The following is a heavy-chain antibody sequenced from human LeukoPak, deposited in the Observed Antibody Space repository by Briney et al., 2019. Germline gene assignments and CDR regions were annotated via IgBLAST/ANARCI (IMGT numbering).Heavy chain of an antibody. CDR3: ARVGSSCFDS. CDR2: IYYSGNT. V-gene: IGHV4-59*01. J-gene: IGHJ4*02. Sequence: PSETLSLTCSVSGDSISTYYWSWIRQPPGKGLEWIGYIYYSGNTNYNPSLKSRVTISIATSKNHFSLKLNSGTAADTAVYYCARVGSSCFDSWGQGTLVTVSS. D-gene: IGHD6-13*01. CDR1: GDSISTYY.